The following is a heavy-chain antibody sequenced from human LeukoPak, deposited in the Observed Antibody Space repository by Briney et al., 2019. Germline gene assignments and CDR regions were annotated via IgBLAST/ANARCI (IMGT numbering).Heavy chain of an antibody. CDR1: GYTFTSYG. J-gene: IGHJ4*02. Sequence: ASVKVSCKASGYTFTSYGISWVRQAPGQGLEWMGWISAYNGNTNYAQKLQGRVTMTTDTSTSTAYRELRSLRSDDTAVYYCARDGRGVWGSYRRALFDYWGQGTLVTVSS. D-gene: IGHD3-16*02. CDR2: ISAYNGNT. CDR3: ARDGRGVWGSYRRALFDY. V-gene: IGHV1-18*01.